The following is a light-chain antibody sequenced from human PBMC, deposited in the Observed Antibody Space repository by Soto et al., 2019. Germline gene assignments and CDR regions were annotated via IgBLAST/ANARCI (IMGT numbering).Light chain of an antibody. CDR2: GAS. CDR1: QSISDN. Sequence: DIVMTQSPAILSVSLGERATLSCLASQSISDNLAWYQQRSGQAPRLLIYGASTRATGVPARFSGSGSGTEFTLTISSLQSDDFAIYYCQPYKSWPPVTFGGGTKVE. CDR3: QPYKSWPPVT. J-gene: IGKJ4*01. V-gene: IGKV3-15*01.